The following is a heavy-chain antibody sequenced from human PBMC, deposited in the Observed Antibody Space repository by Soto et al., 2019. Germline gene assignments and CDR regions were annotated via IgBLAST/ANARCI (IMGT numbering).Heavy chain of an antibody. J-gene: IGHJ4*02. D-gene: IGHD6-19*01. V-gene: IGHV3-30*03. CDR1: GFAFTNYG. CDR2: ISNDGSKK. Sequence: GGSLRLSCAASGFAFTNYGMHWVRQAPGKGLEWVAHISNDGSKKFYGDSVKGRFTISRDNSENTVYLQMTSLRPDDTAVFYCARDVAMPTGLGLGYWGQGTLVTVSS. CDR3: ARDVAMPTGLGLGY.